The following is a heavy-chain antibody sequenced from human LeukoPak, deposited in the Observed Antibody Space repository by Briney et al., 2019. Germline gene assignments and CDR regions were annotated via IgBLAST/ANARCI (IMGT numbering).Heavy chain of an antibody. CDR1: GYTFTSYG. Sequence: ASVKVSCKASGYTFTSYGISWVRQAPGQGLEWMGWISAYIGNTNYAQKLQGRVTMTTDTSTSTAYMELRSLRFDDTAVYYCARFYDSSGYPTVGDAFDIWGQGTMVTVSS. CDR3: ARFYDSSGYPTVGDAFDI. J-gene: IGHJ3*02. D-gene: IGHD3-22*01. CDR2: ISAYIGNT. V-gene: IGHV1-18*01.